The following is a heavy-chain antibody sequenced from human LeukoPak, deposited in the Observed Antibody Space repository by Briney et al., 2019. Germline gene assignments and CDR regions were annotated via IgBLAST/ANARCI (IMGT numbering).Heavy chain of an antibody. Sequence: SETLSLTCTVSGGSISSSSYYWGWIRQPPGKGLEWIGSIYYSGSTYYNPSLKSRVTISVDTSKNQFSLKLSSVTAADTAVYYCVRVYYDSSGYSPIDYWGQGTLVTVSS. J-gene: IGHJ4*02. CDR2: IYYSGST. CDR3: VRVYYDSSGYSPIDY. D-gene: IGHD3-22*01. V-gene: IGHV4-39*01. CDR1: GGSISSSSYY.